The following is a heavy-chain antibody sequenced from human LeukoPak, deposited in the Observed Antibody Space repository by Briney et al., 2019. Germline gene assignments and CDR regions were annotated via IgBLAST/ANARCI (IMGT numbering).Heavy chain of an antibody. Sequence: GRSLRLSCAASGFTFSSYGMHWVRQAPAKGLEWVAVISYDGSNKYYADSVKGRFTISRDNSKNTLYLQMNSLRAEDTAVYYCAKSVVPVAFVGYWGQGTLVTVSS. CDR3: AKSVVPVAFVGY. J-gene: IGHJ4*02. CDR2: ISYDGSNK. D-gene: IGHD2-15*01. V-gene: IGHV3-30*18. CDR1: GFTFSSYG.